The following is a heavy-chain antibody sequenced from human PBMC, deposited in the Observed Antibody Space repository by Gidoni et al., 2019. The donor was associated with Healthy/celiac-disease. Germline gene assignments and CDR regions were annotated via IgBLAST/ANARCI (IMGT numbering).Heavy chain of an antibody. V-gene: IGHV3-7*03. Sequence: EVKLVESGGGLVQPGGSLRLSLLSSGFTFSGYWLICVRKAPGKGLEWVANIKQDGSEKYYVDSGKCRFTISRDNAKNSLYLQMNSLRSEDTAVYYCARSGGAARWGQGTLVTVSS. CDR3: ARSGGAAR. J-gene: IGHJ4*02. CDR2: IKQDGSEK. CDR1: GFTFSGYW. D-gene: IGHD6-6*01.